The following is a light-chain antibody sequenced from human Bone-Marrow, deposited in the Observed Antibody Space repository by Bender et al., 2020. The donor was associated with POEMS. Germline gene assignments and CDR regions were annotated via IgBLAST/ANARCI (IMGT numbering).Light chain of an antibody. CDR3: CSHTTNDTLI. CDR2: DGA. CDR1: ENDIGSYNY. Sequence: QSALTQPASVSGPPGQSLTISCTGSENDIGSYNYISWYQQYPGKAPKLIIYDGAKRPSGFPCRFSAYRSGDTASLTIYRVRHEDEADYYCCSHTTNDTLIFGGGTRLTVL. J-gene: IGLJ2*01. V-gene: IGLV2-14*03.